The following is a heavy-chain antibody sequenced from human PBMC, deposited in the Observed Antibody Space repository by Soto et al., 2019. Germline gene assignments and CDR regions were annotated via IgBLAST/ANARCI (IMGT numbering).Heavy chain of an antibody. D-gene: IGHD1-7*01. CDR3: AKEGNYEFDY. CDR1: GFTFSSYG. CDR2: ISYDGSGK. V-gene: IGHV3-30*18. J-gene: IGHJ4*02. Sequence: QVQLVESRGGVVQPGRSLRLSCAASGFTFSSYGMHWVRQAPGKGLEWVAFISYDGSGKHYADSVKGRFTISRDNSKNTLYLQLNSLRDEDTAVYFCAKEGNYEFDYWGQGTLATVSS.